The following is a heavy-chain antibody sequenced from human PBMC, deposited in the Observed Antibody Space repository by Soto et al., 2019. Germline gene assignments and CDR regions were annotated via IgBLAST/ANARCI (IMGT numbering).Heavy chain of an antibody. CDR2: IYYSGST. V-gene: IGHV4-39*07. J-gene: IGHJ5*02. D-gene: IGHD3-3*01. CDR1: GGSISSSSYY. Sequence: SETLSLTCTVSGGSISSSSYYWGWIRQPPGKGLEWIGSIYYSGSTYYNPSLKSRVTISVDTSKNQFSLKLSSVSAADTAVYYCARWWSGSRQGFDPWGQGTLVTVSS. CDR3: ARWWSGSRQGFDP.